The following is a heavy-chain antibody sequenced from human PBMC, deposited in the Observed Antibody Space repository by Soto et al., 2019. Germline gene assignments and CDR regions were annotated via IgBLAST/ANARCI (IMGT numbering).Heavy chain of an antibody. D-gene: IGHD1-26*01. CDR2: ISSSSSTI. CDR1: GFTFSSYS. V-gene: IGHV3-48*02. CDR3: AREPKSYLVYFDY. Sequence: EVQLVESGGGLVQPGGSLRLSCAASGFTFSSYSMNWVRQAPGKGLEWVSYISSSSSTIYYADSVKGRFTISRDNAKNSLYLQKNSLRDEDTAVYYCAREPKSYLVYFDYWGQGTLVTVSS. J-gene: IGHJ4*02.